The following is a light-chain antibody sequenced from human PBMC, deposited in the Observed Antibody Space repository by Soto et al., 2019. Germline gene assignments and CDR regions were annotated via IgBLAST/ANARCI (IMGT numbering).Light chain of an antibody. CDR1: QSVSSSY. CDR2: GAS. J-gene: IGKJ4*01. Sequence: EIVLTQSPGTLSLSPGERATLSCRASQSVSSSYLAWYQQKPGQAPRLLIYGASSRATGIPDRFSGSGSGTDFNITISRLEPEEFAVYYCQQYGSSPITFGGWTKVEIK. CDR3: QQYGSSPIT. V-gene: IGKV3-20*01.